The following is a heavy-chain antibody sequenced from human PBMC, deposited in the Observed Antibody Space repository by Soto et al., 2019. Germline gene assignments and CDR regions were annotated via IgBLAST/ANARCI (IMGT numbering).Heavy chain of an antibody. CDR3: ARDPMYYYDSSGYSP. CDR1: GFTFSSYE. CDR2: ISSSGSTI. J-gene: IGHJ5*02. V-gene: IGHV3-48*03. Sequence: EVQLVESGGGLVQPGGSLRLSCAASGFTFSSYEMNWVRQAPGKGLEWVSYISSSGSTIYYADSVKGRFTISRDNAKNSLYLQMNSLRAEDTAVYHCARDPMYYYDSSGYSPWGQGTLVTVSS. D-gene: IGHD3-22*01.